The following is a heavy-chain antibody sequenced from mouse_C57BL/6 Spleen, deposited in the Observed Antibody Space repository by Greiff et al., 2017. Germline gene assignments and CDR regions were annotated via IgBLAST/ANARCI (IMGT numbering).Heavy chain of an antibody. V-gene: IGHV1-7*01. D-gene: IGHD2-4*01. CDR2: INPSSGYT. Sequence: QVQLQQSGAELAKPGASVKLSCKASGYTFTSYWMHWVKQRPGQGLEWIGYINPSSGYTKYNQKFKDKATLTADKSSSTAYMQMSSLTYEDSAVYYCARSPYEYDDGAWFAYWGQGTLVTVSA. CDR3: ARSPYEYDDGAWFAY. J-gene: IGHJ3*01. CDR1: GYTFTSYW.